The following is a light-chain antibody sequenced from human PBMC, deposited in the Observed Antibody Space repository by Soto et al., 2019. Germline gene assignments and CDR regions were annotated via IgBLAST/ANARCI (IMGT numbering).Light chain of an antibody. CDR1: QDISNY. J-gene: IGKJ5*01. Sequence: DIQMTQSPSSLSASVGDRITITCQASQDISNYLNWYQQMPRKAPKLLIYDASNLETGVPSRFSGSGSGTDFTFTISNLQPEDIATYYCQQYDNLPITFGQGTRLESK. CDR3: QQYDNLPIT. CDR2: DAS. V-gene: IGKV1-33*01.